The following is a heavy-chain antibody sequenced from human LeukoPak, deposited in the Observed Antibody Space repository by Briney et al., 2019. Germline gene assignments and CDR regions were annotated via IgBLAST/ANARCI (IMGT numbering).Heavy chain of an antibody. D-gene: IGHD5-18*01. Sequence: GGSLRLSCAASGFTFSSYWMSWVRQAPGKGLEWVANIKQDGSEKYYVDSVKGRFTISRDNAKNSLYLQMNSLRAEDTAVYYCARASNSYGPLFDYWGQGTLVTVSS. CDR3: ARASNSYGPLFDY. CDR1: GFTFSSYW. CDR2: IKQDGSEK. V-gene: IGHV3-7*01. J-gene: IGHJ4*02.